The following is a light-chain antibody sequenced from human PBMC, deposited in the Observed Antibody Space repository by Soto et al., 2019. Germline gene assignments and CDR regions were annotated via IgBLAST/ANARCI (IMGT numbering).Light chain of an antibody. CDR3: CSYAGSYLYV. CDR1: SSDVGGYNY. CDR2: DVS. J-gene: IGLJ1*01. V-gene: IGLV2-11*01. Sequence: QSVLTQPRSVSGSPGQSVTISCTGTSSDVGGYNYVSWYQQHPGKAPKLMIYDVSKRPSGVPDRFSGSKSGNTASLTISGLQAEDEADYYGCSYAGSYLYVFGTGTKVTVL.